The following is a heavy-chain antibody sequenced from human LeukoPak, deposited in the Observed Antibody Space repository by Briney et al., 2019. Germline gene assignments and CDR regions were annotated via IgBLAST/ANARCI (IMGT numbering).Heavy chain of an antibody. V-gene: IGHV4-38-2*02. Sequence: SETLSLTCTVSGYSISSGYYWGWIRQPPGKGLEWIGSIHHSGSTNYNASLKSRVSISVDTSKNQFSLKLTSVTAADTAVYYCARDRPPDYWGQGTLVTVSS. J-gene: IGHJ4*02. CDR1: GYSISSGYY. CDR3: ARDRPPDY. CDR2: IHHSGST. D-gene: IGHD6-6*01.